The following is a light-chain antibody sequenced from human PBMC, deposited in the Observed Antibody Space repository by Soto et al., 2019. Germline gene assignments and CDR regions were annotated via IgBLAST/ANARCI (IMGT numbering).Light chain of an antibody. CDR3: QQYGSLPYT. CDR1: QNVDNNF. V-gene: IGKV3-20*01. Sequence: ENVLPQSPGTLSLSPGERATLSCRASQNVDNNFLAWYQHKPGQPPRLLIFGASIRSAGIPDIFSGSGSGTDFTLSISRREAEEFVVYHCQQYGSLPYTVGQGTKLDI. J-gene: IGKJ2*01. CDR2: GAS.